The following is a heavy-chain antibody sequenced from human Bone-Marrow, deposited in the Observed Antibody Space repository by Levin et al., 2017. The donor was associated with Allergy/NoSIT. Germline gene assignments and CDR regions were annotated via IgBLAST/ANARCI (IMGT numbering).Heavy chain of an antibody. J-gene: IGHJ4*02. D-gene: IGHD2-2*02. CDR2: IIPTSGTANNAQA. V-gene: IGHV1-69*01. Sequence: KISCKASGGTFRNYVISWVRQAPGQGLEWMGGIIPTSGTANNAQANYAQNFEGRLTITADGSTRTVYVELTGLTSDDTAVYYCARTDEGAAAIRYWGQGTQVTVSS. CDR3: ARTDEGAAAIRY. CDR1: GGTFRNYV.